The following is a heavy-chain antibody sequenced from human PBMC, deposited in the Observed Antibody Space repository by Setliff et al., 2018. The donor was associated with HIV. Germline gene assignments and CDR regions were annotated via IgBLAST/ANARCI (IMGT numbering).Heavy chain of an antibody. CDR3: ARVGSYWTQFDY. Sequence: ASVKVSCKASGYTFTGYYMHWVRQAPGQGLEWMGWINPNSGGTTYAQKFQGRVSMTRNTSISTAYMELSSLRSEDTAVYYCARVGSYWTQFDYWGQGTPVTVSS. V-gene: IGHV1-2*02. CDR2: INPNSGGT. D-gene: IGHD2-15*01. J-gene: IGHJ4*02. CDR1: GYTFTGYY.